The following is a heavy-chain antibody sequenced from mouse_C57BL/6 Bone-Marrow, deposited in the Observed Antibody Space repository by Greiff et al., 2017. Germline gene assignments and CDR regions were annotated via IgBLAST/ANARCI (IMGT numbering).Heavy chain of an antibody. CDR2: INYDGSST. CDR3: AREGYYYGSSYDYYAMDY. Sequence: EVKLLESEGGLVQPGSSMKLSCTASGFTFSDYYMAWVRQVPEKGLEWVATINYDGSSTYYLDSLKSRFIISRDNAKNILYLQMSSLKSEDTATYYCAREGYYYGSSYDYYAMDYWGQGTSVTVSS. J-gene: IGHJ4*01. D-gene: IGHD1-1*01. CDR1: GFTFSDYY. V-gene: IGHV5-16*01.